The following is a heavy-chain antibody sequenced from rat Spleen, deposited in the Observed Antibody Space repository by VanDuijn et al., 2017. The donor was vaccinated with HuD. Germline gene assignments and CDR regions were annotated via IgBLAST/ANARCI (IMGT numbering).Heavy chain of an antibody. Sequence: EVQLVESDGGLVQPGRSLKLSCAASGFTFSDYYMAWVRQAPTKGLEWVATISYDGSNTHYRDSVKGRFTIFRENAKSTLSLQMDSLRSEDTATYYCARHVYGGYSEGYFDYWGQGVMVTVSS. V-gene: IGHV5-7*01. J-gene: IGHJ2*01. CDR1: GFTFSDYY. D-gene: IGHD1-11*01. CDR2: ISYDGSNT. CDR3: ARHVYGGYSEGYFDY.